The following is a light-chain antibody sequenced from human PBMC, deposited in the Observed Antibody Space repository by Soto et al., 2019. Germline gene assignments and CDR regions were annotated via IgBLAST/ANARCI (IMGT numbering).Light chain of an antibody. V-gene: IGKV3-11*01. CDR3: QQRTNWV. CDR2: DAS. Sequence: EIVLTQSPATLSLSPGERATLSRRASQSVSSYLAWYQQKPGQAPRLLIYDASNRATGIPARFSGSGSGTDFTLTISSLEPEDFAIYYCQQRTNWVFGGGTKVEIK. J-gene: IGKJ4*01. CDR1: QSVSSY.